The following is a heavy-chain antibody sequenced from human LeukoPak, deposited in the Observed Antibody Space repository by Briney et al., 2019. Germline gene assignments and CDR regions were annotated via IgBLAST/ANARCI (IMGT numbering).Heavy chain of an antibody. J-gene: IGHJ4*02. CDR1: GFTFSSYW. CDR2: IKQDGSEK. V-gene: IGHV3-7*03. Sequence: GGSLRLSCAASGFTFSSYWMSWVRQAPGKGLEWVANIKQDGSEKYYVDSVKGRFTISRDNAKNSLYLQMNSLRAEDTAVYYCARGPSIAVAGEFDYWGQGTLVTVSS. CDR3: ARGPSIAVAGEFDY. D-gene: IGHD6-19*01.